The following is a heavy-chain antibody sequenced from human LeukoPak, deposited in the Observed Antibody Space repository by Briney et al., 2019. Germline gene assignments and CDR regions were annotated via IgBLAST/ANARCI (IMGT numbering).Heavy chain of an antibody. CDR3: AKDRYYYDSSGTPGAFDI. J-gene: IGHJ3*02. V-gene: IGHV3-23*01. D-gene: IGHD3-22*01. CDR1: GFTFTSYW. CDR2: ISGSGGST. Sequence: GGSLRLSCVASGFTFTSYWMSWVRQAPGKGLEWVSAISGSGGSTYYADSVKGRFTISRDNSKNTLYLQMNSLRAEDTAVYYCAKDRYYYDSSGTPGAFDIWGQGTMVTVSS.